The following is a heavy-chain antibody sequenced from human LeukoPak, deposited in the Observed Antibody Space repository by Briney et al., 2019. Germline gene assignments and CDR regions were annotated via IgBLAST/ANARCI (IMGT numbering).Heavy chain of an antibody. V-gene: IGHV4-59*11. J-gene: IGHJ4*02. CDR2: IYYSGST. CDR1: GVSISSHY. Sequence: SETLSLTCTVSGVSISSHYWSWLRQPPGKGLEWIGYIYYSGSTNYNPSLKSRVTISVDTSKNQFSLKLSSVTAADTAVYYCARGDIRRGYSGSYFDYWGQGTLVTVSS. D-gene: IGHD1-26*01. CDR3: ARGDIRRGYSGSYFDY.